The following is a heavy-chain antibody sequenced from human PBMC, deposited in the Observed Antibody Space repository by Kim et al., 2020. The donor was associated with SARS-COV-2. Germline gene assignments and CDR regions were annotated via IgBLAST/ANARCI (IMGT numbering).Heavy chain of an antibody. D-gene: IGHD6-19*01. CDR1: GFTFSSYA. V-gene: IGHV3-30-3*01. J-gene: IGHJ6*03. CDR2: ISYDGSNK. Sequence: GGSLRLSCAASGFTFSSYAMHWVRQAPGKGLEWVAVISYDGSNKYYADSVKGRFTISRDNSKNTLYLQMNSLRAEDTAVYYCARAKYSSGWPNYYYYYMDVWGKGTTVTVSS. CDR3: ARAKYSSGWPNYYYYYMDV.